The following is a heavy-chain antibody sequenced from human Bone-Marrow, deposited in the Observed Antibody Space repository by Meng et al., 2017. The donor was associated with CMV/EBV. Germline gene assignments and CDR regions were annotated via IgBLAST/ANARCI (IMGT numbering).Heavy chain of an antibody. V-gene: IGHV4-61*01. CDR1: GRYY. J-gene: IGHJ4*02. CDR2: IYYSGGT. D-gene: IGHD2-2*01. CDR3: ARDRGYCDSTSCYPKGDFDY. Sequence: GRYYWSWIRQPPGKGLEWIGYIYYSGGTSYNPSLKSRITISVDTSKNQFSLKLSSVTPADTAVYYCARDRGYCDSTSCYPKGDFDYWGQGTLVTVSS.